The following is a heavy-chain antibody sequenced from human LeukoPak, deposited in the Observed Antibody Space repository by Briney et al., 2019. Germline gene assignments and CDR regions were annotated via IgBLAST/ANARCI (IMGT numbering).Heavy chain of an antibody. V-gene: IGHV3-48*04. Sequence: PGGSLRLSCAPSGFTFSSYNLNWIRQTPGKGLEWISYISSSGGNIKYADSVQGRFTISRDNAKKSLYLQMNSLRAEDTAVYYCARDRAEDDSSGYIHRDFDFWGQGTLVIVSS. D-gene: IGHD3-22*01. CDR2: ISSSGGNI. J-gene: IGHJ4*02. CDR1: GFTFSSYN. CDR3: ARDRAEDDSSGYIHRDFDF.